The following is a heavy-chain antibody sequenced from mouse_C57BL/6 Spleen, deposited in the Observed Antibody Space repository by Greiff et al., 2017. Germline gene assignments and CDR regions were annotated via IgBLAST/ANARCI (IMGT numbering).Heavy chain of an antibody. CDR3: ARYGDDGDPWYFDV. J-gene: IGHJ1*03. D-gene: IGHD2-13*01. CDR1: GYTFTSYW. V-gene: IGHV1-72*01. Sequence: QVQLKQPGAELVKPGASVKLSCKASGYTFTSYWMHWVKQRPGRGLEWIGRIDPNSGGTKYNEKFKSKATLTVDKPSSTAYMQLSILTSEDSAVYYCARYGDDGDPWYFDVWGTGTTVTVSS. CDR2: IDPNSGGT.